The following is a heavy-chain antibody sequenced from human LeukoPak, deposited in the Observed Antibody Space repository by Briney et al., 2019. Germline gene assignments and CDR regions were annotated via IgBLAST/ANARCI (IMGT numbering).Heavy chain of an antibody. CDR3: ASESPGAEQLVQDAFDI. V-gene: IGHV1-2*06. CDR2: INPNSGGT. CDR1: GYTFTGYY. D-gene: IGHD6-13*01. J-gene: IGHJ3*02. Sequence: ASVKVSCKASGYTFTGYYMHWVRQAPGQGLEWMGRINPNSGGTNYAQKFQGRVTMTRDTSISTAYMELSRLRSDDTAVYYCASESPGAEQLVQDAFDIWGQGTMVTVPS.